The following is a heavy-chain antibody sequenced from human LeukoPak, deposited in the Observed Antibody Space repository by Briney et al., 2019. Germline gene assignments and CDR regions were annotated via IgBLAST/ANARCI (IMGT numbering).Heavy chain of an antibody. Sequence: GGSLRLSCVVSGFTFNRCWMNWVRQAPGKGLEWVAHINPDGRDTYYEDSVKGRFTISRDNAQNSMYLQMNSLRVEDTAVYYCTSWGDTTAEYFQRWGQGTLVTVSS. CDR2: INPDGRDT. D-gene: IGHD2-21*02. CDR3: TSWGDTTAEYFQR. CDR1: GFTFNRCW. V-gene: IGHV3-7*01. J-gene: IGHJ1*01.